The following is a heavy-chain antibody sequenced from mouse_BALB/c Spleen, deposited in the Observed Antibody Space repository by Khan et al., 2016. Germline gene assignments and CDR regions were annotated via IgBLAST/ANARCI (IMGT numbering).Heavy chain of an antibody. CDR1: GYTFSSYW. V-gene: IGHV1-9*01. CDR2: ILPGNGNT. J-gene: IGHJ4*01. Sequence: QIQLVQSGAELMKPGASVKISCKATGYTFSSYWIEWVKQRPGHGLEWIGEILPGNGNTNYNEKFKGKATFTADTSSNTAYMQLSSLTSEDSAVYYCARAFYGHYYAMDYWGQGTSVTVSS. CDR3: ARAFYGHYYAMDY. D-gene: IGHD2-10*01.